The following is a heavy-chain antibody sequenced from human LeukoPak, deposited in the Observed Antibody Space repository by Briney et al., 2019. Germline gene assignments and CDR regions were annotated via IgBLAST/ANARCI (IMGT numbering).Heavy chain of an antibody. CDR2: INTDGSST. CDR3: AKVPYDFWTWGDYMDV. D-gene: IGHD3-3*01. J-gene: IGHJ6*03. CDR1: GFTFSSYW. V-gene: IGHV3-74*01. Sequence: GGSLRLSCAASGFTFSSYWMHWVRQAPGKGLVWVSRINTDGSSTSYADSVKGRFTISRDNSKNTLYLQMNSLRAEDTAVYYCAKVPYDFWTWGDYMDVWGKGTTVTVSS.